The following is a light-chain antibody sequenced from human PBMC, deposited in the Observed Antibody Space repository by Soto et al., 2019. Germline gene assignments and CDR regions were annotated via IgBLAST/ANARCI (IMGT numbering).Light chain of an antibody. Sequence: DIQLTQSPSFLSASVGDRLTITCRASQDIRSSLAWYQQKPGKAPNLLIYTVSTLQSGVPSRFSGSRSGTLFTLTLISQHPEDYSTYYCLQLNSFPFTFGGGTKVEI. CDR2: TVS. CDR1: QDIRSS. V-gene: IGKV1-9*01. J-gene: IGKJ4*01. CDR3: LQLNSFPFT.